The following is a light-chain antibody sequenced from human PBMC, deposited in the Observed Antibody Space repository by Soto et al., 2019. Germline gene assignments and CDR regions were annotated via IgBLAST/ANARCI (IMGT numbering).Light chain of an antibody. CDR2: GNS. CDR3: QSYDSSLSVV. V-gene: IGLV1-40*01. Sequence: QSVLTQPPSVSGAPGQRATISCTGSSSNIGAGYDVHWYQQLPGTAPKHLIYGNSNRPSGVPDRFSGSKSGTSASLAITGLQVEDEADYYCQSYDSSLSVVFGGGTKLTVL. J-gene: IGLJ2*01. CDR1: SSNIGAGYD.